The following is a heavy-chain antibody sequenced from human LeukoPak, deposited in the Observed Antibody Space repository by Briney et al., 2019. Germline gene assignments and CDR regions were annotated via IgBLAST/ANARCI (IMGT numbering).Heavy chain of an antibody. V-gene: IGHV3-11*06. CDR1: GFTFSDYY. Sequence: GGSLRLSCAASGFTFSDYYMNWIRQAPGKGLEWVSYISSSSSYTNYADSVKGRFTISRDNAKNSLYLQMNSLRAEDTAVYYCARDGAAAAGTFWFDPWGQGTLVTVSS. D-gene: IGHD6-13*01. CDR3: ARDGAAAAGTFWFDP. CDR2: ISSSSSYT. J-gene: IGHJ5*02.